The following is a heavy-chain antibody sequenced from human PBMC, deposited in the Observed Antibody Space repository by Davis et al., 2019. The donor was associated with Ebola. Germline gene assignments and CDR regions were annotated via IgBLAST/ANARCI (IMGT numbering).Heavy chain of an antibody. CDR1: GFTFSSYS. V-gene: IGHV3-21*01. CDR3: ARDQGCSSTSCYTGPYYYGMDV. J-gene: IGHJ6*02. Sequence: GESLKISCAASGFTFSSYSMNWVRQAPGKGLEWVSSISSSSSYIYYADSVKGRFTISRDNSKNTLYLQMKSLRAEDTAVYYCARDQGCSSTSCYTGPYYYGMDVWGQGTTVTVSS. CDR2: ISSSSSYI. D-gene: IGHD2-2*02.